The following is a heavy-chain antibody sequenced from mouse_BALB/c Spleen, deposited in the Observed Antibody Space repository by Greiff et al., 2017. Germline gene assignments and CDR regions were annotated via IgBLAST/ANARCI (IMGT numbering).Heavy chain of an antibody. Sequence: EVQLVASGGGLVQPGGSLRLSCATSGFTFTDYYMSWVRQPPGKALEWLGFIRNKANGYTTEYSASVKGRFTISRDNSQSILYLQMNTLRAEDSATYYCARDNYYGSSDYWGQGTTLTVSS. CDR1: GFTFTDYY. V-gene: IGHV7-3*02. CDR2: IRNKANGYTT. J-gene: IGHJ2*01. CDR3: ARDNYYGSSDY. D-gene: IGHD1-1*01.